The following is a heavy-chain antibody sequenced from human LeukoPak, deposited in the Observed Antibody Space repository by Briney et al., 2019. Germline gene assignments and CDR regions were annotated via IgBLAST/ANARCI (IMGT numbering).Heavy chain of an antibody. CDR1: GGSLSSYY. CDR3: ATQAGGYSSGSFDY. CDR2: IYYTGSI. Sequence: LSETLSLTCTVSGGSLSSYYWNWIRQPPGKGLEWIGYIYYTGSISDNPSLKSRVAMSVDTSKNQFSLQLSSVTAAATAVYYCATQAGGYSSGSFDYWGQGTLVTVSS. D-gene: IGHD5-18*01. J-gene: IGHJ4*02. V-gene: IGHV4-59*08.